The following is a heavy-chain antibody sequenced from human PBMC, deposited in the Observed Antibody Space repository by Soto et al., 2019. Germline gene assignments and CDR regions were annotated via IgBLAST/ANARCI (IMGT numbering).Heavy chain of an antibody. Sequence: ASVKVSCKASGGTFSSYAISWVRQAPGQGLEWMGGIIPIFGTANYAQKFQGRVTITADESTSTAYMELSSLRSEDTAVYYCARDTSRLQLYYYYGMDVWGQGATVTVSS. CDR1: GGTFSSYA. CDR3: ARDTSRLQLYYYYGMDV. CDR2: IIPIFGTA. J-gene: IGHJ6*02. V-gene: IGHV1-69*13. D-gene: IGHD5-12*01.